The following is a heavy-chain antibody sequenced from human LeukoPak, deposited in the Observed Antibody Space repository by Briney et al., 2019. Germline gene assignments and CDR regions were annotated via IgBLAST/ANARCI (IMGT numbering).Heavy chain of an antibody. D-gene: IGHD3-22*01. CDR3: AKTGLLESDFDY. Sequence: PGGSLRLSCAASGFTFSSYAMSWVRQAPGNGLEWVSAISGSGGSTYYADSVKGRFTISRDNSKNTLYLQMNSLRAEDTAVYYCAKTGLLESDFDYWGQGTLVTVSS. CDR2: ISGSGGST. V-gene: IGHV3-23*01. J-gene: IGHJ4*02. CDR1: GFTFSSYA.